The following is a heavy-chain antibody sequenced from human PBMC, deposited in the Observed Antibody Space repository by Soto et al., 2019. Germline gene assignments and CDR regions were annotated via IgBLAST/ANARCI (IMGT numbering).Heavy chain of an antibody. CDR2: IIPIFGTA. D-gene: IGHD2-2*02. V-gene: IGHV1-69*01. Sequence: QVQLVQSGAEVKKPGSSVKVSCKASGGTFSSYAISWVRQAPGQGLEWMGGIIPIFGTANYAQKFQGRVTITADESTSTAYMELSSLRAEDTAVYYCAVHLDQLLYGWFDPWGQGTLVTVSS. J-gene: IGHJ5*02. CDR1: GGTFSSYA. CDR3: AVHLDQLLYGWFDP.